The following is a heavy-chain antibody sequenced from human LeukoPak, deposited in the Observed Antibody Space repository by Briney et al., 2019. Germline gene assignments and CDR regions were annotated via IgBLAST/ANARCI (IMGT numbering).Heavy chain of an antibody. CDR2: INHSGST. CDR1: GGSFSGCY. V-gene: IGHV4-34*01. Sequence: SETLSLTCAVYGGSFSGCYWSWIRQPPGKGLEWIGEINHSGSTNYNPSLKSRVTISVDTSKNQFSLKLSSVTAADTAVYYCARFSVYGSGPTVRFDPWGQGTLVTVSS. J-gene: IGHJ5*02. D-gene: IGHD3-10*01. CDR3: ARFSVYGSGPTVRFDP.